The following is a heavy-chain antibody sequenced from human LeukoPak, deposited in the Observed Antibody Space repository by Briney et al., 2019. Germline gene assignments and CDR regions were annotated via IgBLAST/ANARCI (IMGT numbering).Heavy chain of an antibody. CDR3: ARGPEVGYCSGGSCVHFDY. Sequence: EASVKVSCKASGYTFTVYYMHWVRQAPGQGREWMGWINPNSGGTNYAQKFQGRVTMTRDTSISTAYMELSRLRSDDTAVYYCARGPEVGYCSGGSCVHFDYWGQGTLVTVSS. D-gene: IGHD2-15*01. CDR1: GYTFTVYY. V-gene: IGHV1-2*02. J-gene: IGHJ4*02. CDR2: INPNSGGT.